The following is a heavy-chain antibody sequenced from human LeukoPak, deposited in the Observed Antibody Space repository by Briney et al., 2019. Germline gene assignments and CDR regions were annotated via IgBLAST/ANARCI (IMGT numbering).Heavy chain of an antibody. V-gene: IGHV4-39*01. J-gene: IGHJ5*02. D-gene: IGHD3-22*01. CDR3: ARRPTPSGYYSPPYIWFDP. Sequence: SETMSLTCTVSGGSISSSSYYWGWIRQPPGKGLEWIGSIYYSGSTYYNPSLKSRVTISVGTSKNQFSLKLSSVTAADTAVYYCARRPTPSGYYSPPYIWFDPWGQGTLVTVSS. CDR1: GGSISSSSYY. CDR2: IYYSGST.